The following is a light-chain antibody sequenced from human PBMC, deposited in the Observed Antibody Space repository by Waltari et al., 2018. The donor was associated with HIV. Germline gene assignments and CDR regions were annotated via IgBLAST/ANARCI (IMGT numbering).Light chain of an antibody. V-gene: IGLV2-8*01. CDR1: SRHVGGYNY. J-gene: IGLJ3*02. CDR3: SSYAGSNWV. CDR2: EVS. Sequence: QSALTQPPSASGSPGQSVTISCTGTSRHVGGYNYVSWYQQHPGKAPKFIIYEVSKRPSGVPDRFSGSKSGNTASLTVSGLQAEDEADYYCSSYAGSNWVFGGGTKLTVL.